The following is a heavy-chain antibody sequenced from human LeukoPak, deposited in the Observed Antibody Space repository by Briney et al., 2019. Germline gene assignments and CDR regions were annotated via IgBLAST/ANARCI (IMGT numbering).Heavy chain of an antibody. Sequence: GGSLRLCCAASGFTFSSYGMHWVRQAPGKGLEWVAVIWYDGSNKYYADSVKGRFTISRDNSKNTLYLQMNSLRAEDTAVYYCARVLSYGDYDHGMDVWGQGTTVTVSS. CDR3: ARVLSYGDYDHGMDV. V-gene: IGHV3-33*01. CDR2: IWYDGSNK. CDR1: GFTFSSYG. D-gene: IGHD4-17*01. J-gene: IGHJ6*02.